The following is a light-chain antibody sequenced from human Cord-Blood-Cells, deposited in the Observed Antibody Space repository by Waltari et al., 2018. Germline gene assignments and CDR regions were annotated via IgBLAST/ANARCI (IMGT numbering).Light chain of an antibody. CDR2: DVS. CDR1: SSDVGGYNY. Sequence: QSALTQPASVSGSPGQSITISCTGTSSDVGGYNYVSWYQQHPGKAPKLMIYDVSNRPSGVSNRFSGSKAGNTASRTIAVLQAEDEADYYCSSYTSSSTLWGFGGGTKLTVL. V-gene: IGLV2-14*03. CDR3: SSYTSSSTLWG. J-gene: IGLJ3*02.